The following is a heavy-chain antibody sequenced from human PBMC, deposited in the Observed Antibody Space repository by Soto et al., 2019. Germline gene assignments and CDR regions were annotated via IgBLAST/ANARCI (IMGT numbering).Heavy chain of an antibody. CDR2: INTDGTNT. V-gene: IGHV3-74*01. CDR1: GFTFNRNW. Sequence: PGGSLRLSCVASGFTFNRNWMHWVRHTPGKGLVWVAHINTDGTNTNYADSVKGRFTISRDNAKSTLFLQMNSLRDEDTAVYYCASEFCSGGNCYTYYFDPWGQGSPVTVAS. J-gene: IGHJ5*02. CDR3: ASEFCSGGNCYTYYFDP. D-gene: IGHD2-15*01.